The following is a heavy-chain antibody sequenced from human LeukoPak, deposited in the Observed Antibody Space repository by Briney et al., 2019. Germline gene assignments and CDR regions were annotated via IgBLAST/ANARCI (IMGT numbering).Heavy chain of an antibody. CDR1: GFTFRNHW. V-gene: IGHV3-74*01. CDR3: VRDGVGAPPFDY. D-gene: IGHD1-26*01. J-gene: IGHJ4*02. Sequence: GGSLRLSCVASGFTFRNHWMHWVRQNPGKGLVWVSRIKGDGSSISHADSVTDRFTISRDNAKNTLYLQMNNLRAEDTGVYYCVRDGVGAPPFDYWGEGILVTVSS. CDR2: IKGDGSSI.